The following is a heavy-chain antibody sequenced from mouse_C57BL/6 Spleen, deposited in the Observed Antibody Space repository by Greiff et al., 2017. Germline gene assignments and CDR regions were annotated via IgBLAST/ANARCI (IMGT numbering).Heavy chain of an antibody. D-gene: IGHD1-1*01. J-gene: IGHJ2*01. Sequence: QVQLKESGAELVRPGASVTLSCKASGYTFTDYEMHWVKQTPVHGLEWIGAIDPETGGTAYNQKFKGKAILTADKSSSTAYMELRSLTSEDSAGYYCTRERATVVGDWGQGTTLTVAS. V-gene: IGHV1-15*01. CDR1: GYTFTDYE. CDR2: IDPETGGT. CDR3: TRERATVVGD.